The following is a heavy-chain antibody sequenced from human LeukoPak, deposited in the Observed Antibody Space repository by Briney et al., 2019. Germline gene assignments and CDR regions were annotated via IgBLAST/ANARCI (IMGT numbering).Heavy chain of an antibody. CDR1: GFTFSTFA. Sequence: GGSLRLSCSVSGFTFSTFAMHWVRQAPGKGLEYVSGISSNGVSTYYADSVKGRFTISRDNSKNTLYLQMSSLRTEDTAVYYCVKDTARVPGDYWGRGTLVTVSS. D-gene: IGHD5-18*01. J-gene: IGHJ4*02. CDR3: VKDTARVPGDY. V-gene: IGHV3-64D*06. CDR2: ISSNGVST.